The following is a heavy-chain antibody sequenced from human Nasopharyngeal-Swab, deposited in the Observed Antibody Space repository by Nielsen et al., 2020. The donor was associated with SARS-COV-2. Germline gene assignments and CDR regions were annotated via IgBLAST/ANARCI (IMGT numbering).Heavy chain of an antibody. CDR3: ARADTFGGVIVI. J-gene: IGHJ4*02. V-gene: IGHV4-59*12. CDR2: IYYSGST. D-gene: IGHD3-16*02. CDR1: GGSISSYY. Sequence: SETLSLTCTVSGGSISSYYWSWIRQPPGKGLEWIGYIYYSGSTNYNPSLKSRVTISVDTSKNQFSLKLSSVTAADTAVYYCARADTFGGVIVIWGQGTLVTVSS.